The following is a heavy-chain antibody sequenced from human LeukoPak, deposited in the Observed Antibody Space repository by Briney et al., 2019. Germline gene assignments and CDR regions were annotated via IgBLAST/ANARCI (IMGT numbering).Heavy chain of an antibody. D-gene: IGHD5-18*01. Sequence: GGSLRLSCAASGFNFDDYDMHWVRQAPGKGLECVSGISWNSGSIGYADSVKGRFTISRDNAKNSLYLQMNSLRAEDMALYYCAKGHVDTAMVTAFDIWGQGTMVTVSS. CDR2: ISWNSGSI. J-gene: IGHJ3*02. CDR1: GFNFDDYD. CDR3: AKGHVDTAMVTAFDI. V-gene: IGHV3-9*03.